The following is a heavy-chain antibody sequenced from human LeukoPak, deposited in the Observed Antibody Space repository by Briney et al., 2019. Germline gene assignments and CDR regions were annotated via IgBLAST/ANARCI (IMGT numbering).Heavy chain of an antibody. Sequence: GGSLRLSCAASGFTFSSYGMHWVRQAPGKGLEWVALIWYDGSNKYYADSVKGRFTISRDNSKNTLYLQMNSLRAEDTAVYYCVRESPDDSSASWGQGTLVTVSS. CDR3: VRESPDDSSAS. V-gene: IGHV3-33*01. CDR2: IWYDGSNK. D-gene: IGHD3-22*01. CDR1: GFTFSSYG. J-gene: IGHJ5*02.